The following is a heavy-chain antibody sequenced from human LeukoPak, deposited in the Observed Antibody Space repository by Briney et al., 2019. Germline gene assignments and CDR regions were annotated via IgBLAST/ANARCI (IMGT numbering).Heavy chain of an antibody. V-gene: IGHV3-11*04. D-gene: IGHD3-3*01. J-gene: IGHJ5*02. CDR3: ARGQLRFLEWLSPSVYNWFDP. Sequence: PGGSLRLSCAASGFTFSDYYMSWIPQAPGKGLEWVSYISSSGSTIYYADSVKGRFTISRDNAKNSLYLQMNSLRAEDTAVYYCARGQLRFLEWLSPSVYNWFDPWGQGTLVTVSS. CDR1: GFTFSDYY. CDR2: ISSSGSTI.